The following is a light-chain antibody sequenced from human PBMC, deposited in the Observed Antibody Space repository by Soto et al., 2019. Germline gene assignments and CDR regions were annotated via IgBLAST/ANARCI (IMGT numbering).Light chain of an antibody. J-gene: IGLJ2*01. V-gene: IGLV1-47*01. CDR2: RNN. CDR1: SSNIGSNY. Sequence: QSVLTQPPSASGTPGQRVTISCSGSSSNIGSNYVYWYQQLPGTAPKLLIYRNNQRPSGVPDRFSGSKSGTSASLAISGHRSEDEADYYCAAWDDSLSVGVFGGGTKLTVL. CDR3: AAWDDSLSVGV.